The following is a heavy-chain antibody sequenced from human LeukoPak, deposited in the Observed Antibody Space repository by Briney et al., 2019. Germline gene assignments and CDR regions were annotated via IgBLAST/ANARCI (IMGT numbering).Heavy chain of an antibody. CDR3: ARDRLDYYGSGSPFDY. CDR2: ISSSSSTI. V-gene: IGHV3-11*04. CDR1: GFTFSDYY. D-gene: IGHD3-10*01. J-gene: IGHJ4*02. Sequence: GGSLRLAWAAAGFTFSDYYMSWVRQAPGEGLEWVLYISSSSSTISYADSVKGRFTISRDNAKNSLYLQMNSLRAEATAVYYCARDRLDYYGSGSPFDYWGQGTLVTVSS.